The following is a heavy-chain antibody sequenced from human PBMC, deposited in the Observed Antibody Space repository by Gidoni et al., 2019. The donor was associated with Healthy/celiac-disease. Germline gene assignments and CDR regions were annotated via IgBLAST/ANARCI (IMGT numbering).Heavy chain of an antibody. D-gene: IGHD6-19*01. J-gene: IGHJ4*02. V-gene: IGHV3-23*01. CDR1: GFTFRSYA. CDR2: FGGSGGTQ. CDR3: AKATVAVNRAFDY. Sequence: EVQLLESGGGLVQPGGSLRLSCAASGFTFRSYAMGWVRPAPGTGLEWVSAFGGSGGTQNYEDSVKGRFTISRENSKNTLYLQMNSLRAEDTAVYYCAKATVAVNRAFDYWGQGTLVTVSS.